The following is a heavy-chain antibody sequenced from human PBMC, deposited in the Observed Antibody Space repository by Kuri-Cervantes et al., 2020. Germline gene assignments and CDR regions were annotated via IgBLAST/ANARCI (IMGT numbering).Heavy chain of an antibody. D-gene: IGHD2-15*01. J-gene: IGHJ5*02. CDR2: ISAYNGDT. CDR3: ARAPIVVVAATGWFDP. V-gene: IGHV1-18*01. Sequence: ASVKVSCKASGYTFTNFGVSWVRQAPGQGLEWMGWISAYNGDTNYAQKLQGRVTMTTDTSTSTVYMELSSLRSEDTAVYYCARAPIVVVAATGWFDPWGQGTLVTVSS. CDR1: GYTFTNFG.